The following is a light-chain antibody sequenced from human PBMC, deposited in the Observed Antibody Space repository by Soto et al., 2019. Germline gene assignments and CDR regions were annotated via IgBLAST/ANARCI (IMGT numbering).Light chain of an antibody. V-gene: IGLV2-23*02. CDR1: SSNVGSYNF. J-gene: IGLJ3*02. CDR3: CSYAGNNALV. Sequence: HSALTQPASVSGSRGQSITISGTGTSSNVGSYNFFSWYRQYPGKAPELIIYEVSQRPSTFFNRFSGYKSCNTASLTISGLQSDEQADYYCCSYAGNNALVFGGGTKLTVL. CDR2: EVS.